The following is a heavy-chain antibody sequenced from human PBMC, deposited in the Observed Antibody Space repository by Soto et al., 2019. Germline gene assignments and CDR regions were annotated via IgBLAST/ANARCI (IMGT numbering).Heavy chain of an antibody. CDR1: GFTFNDYW. CDR3: AASGGWAFDH. J-gene: IGHJ4*02. Sequence: EVQLVESGGGLVQPGGSLRLSCAASGFTFNDYWMNWVRQAPGKGLEWVANIKKDGSEKYYVDSVKGRFTISRDNAKNSLYLQMNSLRAEDTAVYYCAASGGWAFDHWGQGTLVTVSS. CDR2: IKKDGSEK. D-gene: IGHD6-19*01. V-gene: IGHV3-7*03.